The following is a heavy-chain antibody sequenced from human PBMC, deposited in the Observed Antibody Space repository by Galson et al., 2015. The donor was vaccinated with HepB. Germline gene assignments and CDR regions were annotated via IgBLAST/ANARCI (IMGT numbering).Heavy chain of an antibody. CDR3: ARDPLVVLITDGGAFDI. Sequence: SLRLSCAASGFTFSSYWMNWVRQAPGKGLEWVATIKQDGSEKYYVDSVKGRFTISRDNAKNSLYLQMNSLRVEDTAVYYCARDPLVVLITDGGAFDIWGQGTLVTVSS. CDR2: IKQDGSEK. J-gene: IGHJ3*02. V-gene: IGHV3-7*01. D-gene: IGHD3-22*01. CDR1: GFTFSSYW.